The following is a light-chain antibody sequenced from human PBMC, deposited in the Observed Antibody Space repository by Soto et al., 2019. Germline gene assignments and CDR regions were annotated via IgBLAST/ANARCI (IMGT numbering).Light chain of an antibody. CDR3: QQYDDCPIT. V-gene: IGKV3-15*01. CDR2: GAS. J-gene: IGKJ5*01. Sequence: VMLSAPAALSVSQGERVTLSCRASQTISRNLAWFQHKPGQAPRLLIYGASTRATGIPARFSGSGSGAEFTLTISSLQSEDSAVYFCQQYDDCPITFGQGTRLEIK. CDR1: QTISRN.